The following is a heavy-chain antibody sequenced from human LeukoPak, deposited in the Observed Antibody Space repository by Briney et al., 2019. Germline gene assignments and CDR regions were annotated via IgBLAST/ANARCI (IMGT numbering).Heavy chain of an antibody. J-gene: IGHJ1*01. Sequence: GGSLRLSCAASGFTFSNAWMSWVRQAPGKGLEWVGRIKSKTGGGTSDYATPVKGRFTISRDDSKNTLYLQMNSLKTEDTAVYYCTTDYPYYCSSTNCYASEYFQHWGQGTLVTVSS. CDR1: GFTFSNAW. V-gene: IGHV3-15*01. D-gene: IGHD2-2*01. CDR3: TTDYPYYCSSTNCYASEYFQH. CDR2: IKSKTGGGTS.